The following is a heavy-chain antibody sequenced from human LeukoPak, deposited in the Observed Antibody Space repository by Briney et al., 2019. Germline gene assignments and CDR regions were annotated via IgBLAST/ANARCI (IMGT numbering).Heavy chain of an antibody. J-gene: IGHJ6*03. Sequence: TSETLSLTCALYGGSFSGYYWSWIRQPPGKGLEWIGEINHSGSTNYNPSLKSRVTISVDTSKNQFSLKLSSVTAADTAVYYCARKARGITMVRGVIYYYYYMDVWGKGTTVTVSS. V-gene: IGHV4-34*01. CDR3: ARKARGITMVRGVIYYYYYMDV. D-gene: IGHD3-10*01. CDR1: GGSFSGYY. CDR2: INHSGST.